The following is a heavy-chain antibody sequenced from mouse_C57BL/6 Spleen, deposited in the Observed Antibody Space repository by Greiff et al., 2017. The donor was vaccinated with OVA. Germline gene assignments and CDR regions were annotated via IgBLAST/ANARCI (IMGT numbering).Heavy chain of an antibody. Sequence: GQVVESGGGLVKPGGSLKLSCAASGFTFSSYAMSWVRQTPEKRLEWVATISDGGSYTYYPDNVKGRFTISRDNAKNNLYLQMSHLKSEDTAMYYCARGGNLRYFDVWGTGTTVTVSS. J-gene: IGHJ1*03. CDR3: ARGGNLRYFDV. CDR2: ISDGGSYT. CDR1: GFTFSSYA. D-gene: IGHD5-1*01. V-gene: IGHV5-4*01.